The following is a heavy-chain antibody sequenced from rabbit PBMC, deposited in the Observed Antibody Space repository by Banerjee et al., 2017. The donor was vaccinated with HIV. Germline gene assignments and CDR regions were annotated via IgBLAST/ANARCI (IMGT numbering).Heavy chain of an antibody. CDR2: IYTGSSGST. CDR3: ARGVVLKFYGMDL. J-gene: IGHJ6*01. CDR1: GIDFSSYYY. D-gene: IGHD8-1*01. Sequence: QQQLEESGGGLVKPGGTLTLTCTASGIDFSSYYYMCWVRQAPGKGLEWIACIYTGSSGSTYYASWAKGRFTISKTSSTTVTLQMTSLTAADTATYFCARGVVLKFYGMDLWGPGTLVTVS. V-gene: IGHV1S45*01.